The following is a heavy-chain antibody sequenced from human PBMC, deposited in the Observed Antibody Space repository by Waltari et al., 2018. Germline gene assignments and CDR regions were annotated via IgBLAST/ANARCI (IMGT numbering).Heavy chain of an antibody. CDR3: ARLFVDLFTGAHGAFDV. V-gene: IGHV3-30*04. Sequence: HVQLVESGGGVVQPGRSLRLSCAASGFIFSSPAMHWVRQAPGKGLEGVAVISYDGSDKYYADSVKGRFSISRDNSRNTLYLQMNSLRAEDTAVYYCARLFVDLFTGAHGAFDVWGQGTMVTVSS. J-gene: IGHJ3*01. CDR2: ISYDGSDK. CDR1: GFIFSSPA. D-gene: IGHD3-9*01.